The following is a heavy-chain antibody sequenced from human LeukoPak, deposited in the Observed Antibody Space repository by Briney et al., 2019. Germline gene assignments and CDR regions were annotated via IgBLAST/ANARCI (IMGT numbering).Heavy chain of an antibody. V-gene: IGHV3-23*01. CDR2: ISGSGGST. CDR3: WKALGFCSSTSCYYYFDF. J-gene: IGHJ4*02. CDR1: GFIFSSYP. D-gene: IGHD2-2*01. Sequence: GGSLRLSCAASGFIFSSYPMSWVRQAPGKGLEWVSTISGSGGSTYYAYSVKGRFTISRDNSKNTTYLQKYSLGTEDTAVYYCWKALGFCSSTSCYYYFDFWGQGTLVTVSS.